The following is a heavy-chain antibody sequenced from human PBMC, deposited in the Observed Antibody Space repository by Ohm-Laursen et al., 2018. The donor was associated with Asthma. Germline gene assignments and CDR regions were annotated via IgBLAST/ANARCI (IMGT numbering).Heavy chain of an antibody. CDR1: GFTFSSYS. V-gene: IGHV3-21*01. CDR2: ISSSSSYI. Sequence: SLRLSCAASGFTFSSYSMNCVRQAPGKGLEWVSSISSSSSYIYYSDSVKGRFTISRDNAKNSLYLQMNSLRAEDTAVYYCAIFPLDCSGGSCYSTQSGSWGQGTLVTVSS. J-gene: IGHJ5*02. CDR3: AIFPLDCSGGSCYSTQSGS. D-gene: IGHD2-15*01.